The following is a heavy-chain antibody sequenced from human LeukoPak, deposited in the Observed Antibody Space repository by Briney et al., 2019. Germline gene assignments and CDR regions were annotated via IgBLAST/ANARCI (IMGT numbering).Heavy chain of an antibody. CDR3: ARLESYHDF. V-gene: IGHV4-4*09. D-gene: IGHD1-26*01. J-gene: IGHJ4*02. CDR2: VHNSGGS. Sequence: SETLSLTCTVSGASISHYYWSWIRQPPERGLEWMGHVHNSGGSTYYPSLKTRLTISIDTSRSQLSLKLTSVTAADTAVYFCARLESYHDFWGQGALVTVSS. CDR1: GASISHYY.